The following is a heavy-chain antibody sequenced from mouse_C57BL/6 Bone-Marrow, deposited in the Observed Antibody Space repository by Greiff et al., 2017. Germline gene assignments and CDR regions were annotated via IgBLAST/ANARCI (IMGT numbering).Heavy chain of an antibody. V-gene: IGHV1-61*01. Sequence: QVQLQQPGAELVRPGSSVKLSCKASGYTFTSYWMDWVKQRPGQGLEWIGNIHPSDSETHYNQKFKDKVTLTVDNSPSTLYMQLSSLTSGDSAVYYCAKGWLLHPWYFDVRGTGTTGPVSS. CDR3: AKGWLLHPWYFDV. CDR1: GYTFTSYW. CDR2: IHPSDSET. J-gene: IGHJ1*03. D-gene: IGHD2-3*01.